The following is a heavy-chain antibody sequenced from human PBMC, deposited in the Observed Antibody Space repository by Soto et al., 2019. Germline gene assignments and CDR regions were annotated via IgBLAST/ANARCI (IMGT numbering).Heavy chain of an antibody. CDR1: GISISSGGYS. CDR3: ARRYGGTFDY. V-gene: IGHV4-30-2*01. CDR2: IYHSGST. J-gene: IGHJ4*02. Sequence: SETLSLTCTVSGISISSGGYSWSWIRQPPGKGLEWIGYIYHSGSTYYNPSLKSRVTISVDRSKNQFSLKLSSVTAAYTAVYYCARRYGGTFDYWGQGTLVTVSS. D-gene: IGHD2-15*01.